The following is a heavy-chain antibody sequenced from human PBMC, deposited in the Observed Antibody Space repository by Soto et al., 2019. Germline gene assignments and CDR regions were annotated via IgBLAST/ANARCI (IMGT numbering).Heavy chain of an antibody. CDR3: ARVWYYYDSSGYYYGPWYFDL. V-gene: IGHV4-39*01. CDR2: IYYSGST. CDR1: GGSISSSSYY. D-gene: IGHD3-22*01. J-gene: IGHJ2*01. Sequence: PSETLSLTCTVSGGSISSSSYYWGWIRQPPGKGLQWIGSIYYSGSTYYNPSLKSRVTISVDKSKNQFSLKLSSVTAADTAVYYCARVWYYYDSSGYYYGPWYFDLWGRGTLVTVSS.